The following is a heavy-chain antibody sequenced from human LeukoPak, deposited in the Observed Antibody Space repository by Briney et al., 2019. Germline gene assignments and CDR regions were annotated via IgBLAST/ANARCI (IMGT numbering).Heavy chain of an antibody. Sequence: PGGSLRLSCSASGFIFSNYWMTWVRQAPGKGLEWVANIKQDGSEKYYVDSVKGRFTISRDNAKKSLYLQMNSLRAEDTAVYFCARDKIILQSWGQGTLVTVSS. J-gene: IGHJ5*02. CDR3: ARDKIILQS. D-gene: IGHD2-21*01. V-gene: IGHV3-7*04. CDR1: GFIFSNYW. CDR2: IKQDGSEK.